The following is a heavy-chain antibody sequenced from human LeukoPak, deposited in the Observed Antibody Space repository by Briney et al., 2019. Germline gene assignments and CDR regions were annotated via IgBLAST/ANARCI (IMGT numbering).Heavy chain of an antibody. D-gene: IGHD5-18*01. V-gene: IGHV3-15*01. CDR2: IRSKTDGGTT. J-gene: IGHJ4*02. Sequence: GGSLRLSCAASGFSFTNAWMAWVRQAPGKGLEWVGRIRSKTDGGTTDYAAPVKGRFTISRDDSKQTLYLQMSSLKSGDTAVCYCTTDLGYSYDDFWGQGTLVTVSS. CDR3: TTDLGYSYDDF. CDR1: GFSFTNAW.